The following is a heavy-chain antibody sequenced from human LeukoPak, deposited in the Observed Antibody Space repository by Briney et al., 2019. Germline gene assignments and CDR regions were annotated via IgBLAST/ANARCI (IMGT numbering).Heavy chain of an antibody. Sequence: PSETLSLTCTVSGGSISSYYWSWIRQPPGKGLEWIGYIYYSGSTNYNPSLKSRVTISVDTSKNQFSLKLSSVTAADTAVYYCARDSGYYDILTGYNYYYMDVWGKGTTVTVSS. CDR1: GGSISSYY. V-gene: IGHV4-59*01. CDR2: IYYSGST. J-gene: IGHJ6*03. D-gene: IGHD3-9*01. CDR3: ARDSGYYDILTGYNYYYMDV.